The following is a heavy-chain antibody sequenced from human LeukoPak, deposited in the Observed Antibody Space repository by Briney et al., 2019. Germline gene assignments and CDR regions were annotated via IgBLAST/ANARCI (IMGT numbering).Heavy chain of an antibody. Sequence: GESLKISCKGSGYSFTSYWIGWVRQMPGKGLEWMGIIYPGDSDTRYSPSFQGQVTISADKSISTAYLQWSSLKASDTAMCYCARHAVRGVIEGWFDPWGQGTLVTVSS. CDR2: IYPGDSDT. CDR1: GYSFTSYW. V-gene: IGHV5-51*01. CDR3: ARHAVRGVIEGWFDP. J-gene: IGHJ5*02. D-gene: IGHD3-10*01.